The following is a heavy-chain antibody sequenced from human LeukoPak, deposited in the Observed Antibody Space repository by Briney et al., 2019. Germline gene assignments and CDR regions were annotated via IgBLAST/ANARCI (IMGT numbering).Heavy chain of an antibody. Sequence: ASVKVSCKASGYTFTGYYMHWVRQAPGQGLEWMGWINPNSGGTNYAQKFQGRVTMTRDTSISTAYMELSRLRSDDTAVYYCARDGIRSLAEYSYGSFDYWGQGTLVTVSS. CDR3: ARDGIRSLAEYSYGSFDY. D-gene: IGHD5-18*01. V-gene: IGHV1-2*02. J-gene: IGHJ4*02. CDR2: INPNSGGT. CDR1: GYTFTGYY.